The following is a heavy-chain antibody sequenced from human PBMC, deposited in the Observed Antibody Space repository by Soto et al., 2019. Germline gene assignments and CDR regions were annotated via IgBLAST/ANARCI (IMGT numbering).Heavy chain of an antibody. CDR2: IIPIFGTA. J-gene: IGHJ4*02. Sequence: SVKVSCKASGGTFSSYAISWVRPAPGQGLEWMGGIIPIFGTANYAQKFQGRVTITADESTSTAYMELSSLRSEDTAVYYCARSAEASPRRDDHNCDYWGQRPLVTVSS. CDR1: GGTFSSYA. CDR3: ARSAEASPRRDDHNCDY. V-gene: IGHV1-69*13.